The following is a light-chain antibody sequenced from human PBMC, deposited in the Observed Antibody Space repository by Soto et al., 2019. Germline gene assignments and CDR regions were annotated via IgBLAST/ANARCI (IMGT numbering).Light chain of an antibody. CDR1: QSVSSSS. J-gene: IGKJ4*01. Sequence: EIVLTQSPGTLSLSPGERATLSCRASQSVSSSSLAWYQQKPDQAPRLLIYAASSRATGIPDRFSGSGSGTDFTLTSSRLEPEDFALYYCQQYGRSPSTFGGGTKVEIK. CDR3: QQYGRSPST. CDR2: AAS. V-gene: IGKV3-20*01.